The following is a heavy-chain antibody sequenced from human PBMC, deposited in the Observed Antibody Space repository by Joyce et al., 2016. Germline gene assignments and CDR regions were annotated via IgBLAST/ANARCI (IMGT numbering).Heavy chain of an antibody. CDR2: SNSDDSSI. V-gene: IGHV3-48*03. CDR3: TTPSCAN. Sequence: EVQLVEYGGGLVQPGGSLRLSCAASGIIFSNKEMNWVRQAPGKGLEWSSSSNSDDSSIHYADSVRGRFTIARDNARNSLFLEMNSLRVEDTAMYYCTTPSCANWGQGSLVTVSS. D-gene: IGHD2-2*01. J-gene: IGHJ4*02. CDR1: GIIFSNKE.